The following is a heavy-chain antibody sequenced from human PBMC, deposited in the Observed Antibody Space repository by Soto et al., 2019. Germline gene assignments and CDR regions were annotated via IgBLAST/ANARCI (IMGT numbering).Heavy chain of an antibody. D-gene: IGHD3-10*01. V-gene: IGHV4-59*08. CDR3: ATHVGITMVRGVTFPHYFDY. CDR1: GGSISSYY. J-gene: IGHJ4*02. CDR2: IYYSGST. Sequence: PSETLSLTCTVGGGSISSYYWSWIRQPPGKGLEWIGYIYYSGSTNYNPSLKSRVTISVDTSKNQFSLKLSSVTAADTAVYYCATHVGITMVRGVTFPHYFDYWGQRTLVTVSS.